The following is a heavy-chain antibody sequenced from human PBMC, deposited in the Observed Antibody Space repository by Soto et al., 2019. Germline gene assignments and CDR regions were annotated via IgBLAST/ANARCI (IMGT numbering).Heavy chain of an antibody. J-gene: IGHJ4*02. CDR2: ISYNGGNT. Sequence: PWGSLRLSCSASGFTFNNYAIYWVRQAPGKGLEYVSAISYNGGNTDYADSVKGRFTISRDNSKNTLYLEMSSLRAEDTAVYYCVKDRYYDILTGDSFLDYWGPGTLVTVSS. CDR3: VKDRYYDILTGDSFLDY. V-gene: IGHV3-64D*06. D-gene: IGHD3-9*01. CDR1: GFTFNNYA.